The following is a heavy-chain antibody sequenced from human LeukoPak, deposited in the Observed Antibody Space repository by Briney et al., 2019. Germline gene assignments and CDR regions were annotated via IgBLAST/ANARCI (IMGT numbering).Heavy chain of an antibody. J-gene: IGHJ4*02. CDR1: GGXISSTLYY. CDR2: IYYSGTT. V-gene: IGHV4-39*01. CDR3: ARQRRGDGYNSMGGLIDY. Sequence: SETLSLTCTVSGGXISSTLYYWGWIRQPPGKGLEWIVNIYYSGTTYYNPSLKSRVTISVDTSKNQFSLNLNSVTAADSAVYYCARQRRGDGYNSMGGLIDYWGQGTLSPSPQ. D-gene: IGHD5-24*01.